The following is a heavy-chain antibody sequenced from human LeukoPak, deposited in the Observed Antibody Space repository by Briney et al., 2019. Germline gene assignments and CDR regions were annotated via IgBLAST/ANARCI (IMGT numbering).Heavy chain of an antibody. V-gene: IGHV3-43*01. D-gene: IGHD2-21*01. Sequence: GESLRLSCATSGFNFGDFPMHWVRQVPGKGLQWVSLISGDGQKTHYVDSVKGRFTISRDNSENSLYLEMNSLTNDDSAIYYCAKERESDLWGLDHWGQGTLVTVSS. CDR3: AKERESDLWGLDH. J-gene: IGHJ4*02. CDR2: ISGDGQKT. CDR1: GFNFGDFP.